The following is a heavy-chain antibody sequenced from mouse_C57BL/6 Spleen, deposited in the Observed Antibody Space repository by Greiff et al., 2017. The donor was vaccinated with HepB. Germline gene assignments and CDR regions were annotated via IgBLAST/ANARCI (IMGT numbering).Heavy chain of an antibody. V-gene: IGHV1-59*01. CDR2: IDPSDSYT. CDR1: GYTFTSYW. D-gene: IGHD2-1*01. CDR3: AREIYYGNYARFAY. J-gene: IGHJ3*01. Sequence: QVQLQQPGAELVRPGTSVKLSCKASGYTFTSYWMHWVKQRPGQGLEWIGVIDPSDSYTNYNQKFKGKATLTVDTSSSTAYMQLSSLTSEDSAVYYCAREIYYGNYARFAYWGQGTLVTVSA.